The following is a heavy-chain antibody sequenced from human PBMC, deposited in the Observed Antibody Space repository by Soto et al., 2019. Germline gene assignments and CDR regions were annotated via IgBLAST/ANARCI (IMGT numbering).Heavy chain of an antibody. CDR1: GFTFSSHV. V-gene: IGHV3-30-3*01. J-gene: IGHJ4*02. CDR3: ARDVVSKGSVDD. D-gene: IGHD2-15*01. CDR2: ISYDGSNE. Sequence: QVQLVESGGGVVQPGRSLRLSCAASGFTFSSHVTHWVRQAPGKGLEWVALISYDGSNEYYADSVKGRFTISRDNSKNTLYLQMNSLRTEDTAMYYCARDVVSKGSVDDWGQGTLVTVSS.